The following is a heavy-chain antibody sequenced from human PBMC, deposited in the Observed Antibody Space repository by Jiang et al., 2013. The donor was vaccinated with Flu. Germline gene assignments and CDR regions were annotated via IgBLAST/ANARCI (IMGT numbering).Heavy chain of an antibody. J-gene: IGHJ4*02. V-gene: IGHV1-46*01. CDR3: ARGGGYY. D-gene: IGHD3-10*01. CDR1: GFTSTGYN. Sequence: SGAEVKQPGASVRVSCKTSGFTSTGYNIHWVRQAPGQGLEWLGLINPSGGTPTNTQKLQGRFTITRDTSTSTFYLEVNSLTYEDTAVYYCARGGGYYWGQGTLVTVSS. CDR2: INPSGGTP.